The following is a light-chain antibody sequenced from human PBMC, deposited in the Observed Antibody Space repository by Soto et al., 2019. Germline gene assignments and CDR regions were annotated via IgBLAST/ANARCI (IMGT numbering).Light chain of an antibody. V-gene: IGLV3-1*01. CDR2: QDS. Sequence: YELTQPPSVSVSPGQTASITCSGDKLGDKYACWYQQKPGQSPVLVIYQDSKRPSGIPERFSGSNSGNTATLTISGTQAMDEADYYCQAWDSSNYVFGTGTKVTVL. CDR3: QAWDSSNYV. CDR1: KLGDKY. J-gene: IGLJ1*01.